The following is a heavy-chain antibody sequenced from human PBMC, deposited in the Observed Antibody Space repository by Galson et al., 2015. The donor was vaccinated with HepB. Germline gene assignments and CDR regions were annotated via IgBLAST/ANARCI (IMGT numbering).Heavy chain of an antibody. Sequence: SVKVSCKASGYTFTNYGIYWVRQAPGQGLEWMGWISAYNDNTSYAQNLQGRVTMTTDTSTSTAYMELRSLRSDDTAMYYCARGGPITMIGWGYFHHWGQGTLVTVSS. J-gene: IGHJ1*01. CDR3: ARGGPITMIGWGYFHH. D-gene: IGHD3-22*01. CDR2: ISAYNDNT. CDR1: GYTFTNYG. V-gene: IGHV1-18*01.